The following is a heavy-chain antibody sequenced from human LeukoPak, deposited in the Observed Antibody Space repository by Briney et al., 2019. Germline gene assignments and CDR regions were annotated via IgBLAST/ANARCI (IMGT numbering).Heavy chain of an antibody. J-gene: IGHJ4*02. Sequence: GGSLRLSCAASGFTFSSYGMHWVRQAPGKGLEWVAVIWYDGSSKYYADSVKGRFTISRENSKNTLYLQMNSLRAEDTAVYYCARDRAYDSSGYHYWGQGTLVTVSS. CDR3: ARDRAYDSSGYHY. D-gene: IGHD3-22*01. CDR1: GFTFSSYG. CDR2: IWYDGSSK. V-gene: IGHV3-33*01.